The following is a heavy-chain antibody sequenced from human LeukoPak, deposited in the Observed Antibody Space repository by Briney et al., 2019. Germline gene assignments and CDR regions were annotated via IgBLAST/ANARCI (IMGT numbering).Heavy chain of an antibody. J-gene: IGHJ4*02. V-gene: IGHV3-43D*03. CDR1: GFTFDDYA. CDR3: AKAEYTTSSGIDY. D-gene: IGHD6-6*01. Sequence: GGSLRLSCAASGFTFDDYAMHWVRQAPGKGLEWVSLITWDGSSTYYTDSVKGRFTISRDNSKNSLYLQLNSLRAEDTALYYCAKAEYTTSSGIDYWGQGTLVTVSS. CDR2: ITWDGSST.